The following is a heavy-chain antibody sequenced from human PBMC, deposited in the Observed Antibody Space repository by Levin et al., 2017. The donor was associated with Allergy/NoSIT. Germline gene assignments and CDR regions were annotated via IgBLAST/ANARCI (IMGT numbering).Heavy chain of an antibody. CDR1: GFIFNSYA. J-gene: IGHJ6*02. V-gene: IGHV3-30*04. CDR3: ARVTMAGPYYHYYDMDV. CDR2: ISDDATNQ. Sequence: GESLKISCVASGFIFNSYALHWVRQAPGKGLEWVAVISDDATNQYYADSVKGRFTISRDNSQKTLYLQMDSLRSEDTAVYYCARVTMAGPYYHYYDMDVWGQGTTVTVSS. D-gene: IGHD6-19*01.